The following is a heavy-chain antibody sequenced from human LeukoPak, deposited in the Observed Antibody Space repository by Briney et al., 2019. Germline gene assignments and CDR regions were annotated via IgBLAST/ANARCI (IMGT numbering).Heavy chain of an antibody. CDR1: GGTFSSYA. CDR2: IIPILGIA. Sequence: SVKVSCKASGGTFSSYAISWVRQAPGQGLEWMGRIIPILGIANYAQKFQGRVTITADKSTGTAYMELSSLRSENTAVYYCARDAARGYSYGYRYFDLWGRGTLVTVSS. CDR3: ARDAARGYSYGYRYFDL. V-gene: IGHV1-69*04. D-gene: IGHD5-18*01. J-gene: IGHJ2*01.